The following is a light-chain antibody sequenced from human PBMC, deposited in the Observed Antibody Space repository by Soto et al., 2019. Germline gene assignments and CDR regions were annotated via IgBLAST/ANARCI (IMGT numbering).Light chain of an antibody. V-gene: IGLV1-40*01. Sequence: QAVVTQPPSVSGAPGQRVTISCTGSSSNIGAGYDVHWYQQFPGTAPKLLIYEKNNRPSGVPDRFSASKSGTSASLAITGLQAEDEADYYCQSYDSSLSGSVFGGGTKVTVL. CDR1: SSNIGAGYD. CDR3: QSYDSSLSGSV. CDR2: EKN. J-gene: IGLJ3*02.